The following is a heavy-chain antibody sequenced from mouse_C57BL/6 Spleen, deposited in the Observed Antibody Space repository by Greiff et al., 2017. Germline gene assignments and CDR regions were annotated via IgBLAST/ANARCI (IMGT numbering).Heavy chain of an antibody. D-gene: IGHD1-1*01. CDR1: GFSLTSYG. J-gene: IGHJ4*01. CDR2: IWSGGST. Sequence: VQLKQSGPGLVQPSQSLSITCTVSGFSLTSYGVHWVRQSPGKGLEWLGVIWSGGSTDYNAAFISRLSISKDNSKSQVFFKMNSLQADDTAIYYCARNYYDGLYYAMDYWGQGTSVTVSS. V-gene: IGHV2-2*01. CDR3: ARNYYDGLYYAMDY.